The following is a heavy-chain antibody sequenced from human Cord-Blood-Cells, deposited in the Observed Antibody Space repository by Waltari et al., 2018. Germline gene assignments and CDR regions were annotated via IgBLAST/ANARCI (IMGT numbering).Heavy chain of an antibody. CDR2: INHSGST. CDR1: GGSFSGYC. Sequence: QVQLQQWGAGLLKPSETLSLTCAVYGGSFSGYCWSWIRQPPGKGLGWIGEINHSGSTNYNPSLKSRVTISVDTSKNQFSLKLSSVTAADTAVYYCARLYYFDYWGQGTLVTVSS. J-gene: IGHJ4*02. CDR3: ARLYYFDY. V-gene: IGHV4-34*01.